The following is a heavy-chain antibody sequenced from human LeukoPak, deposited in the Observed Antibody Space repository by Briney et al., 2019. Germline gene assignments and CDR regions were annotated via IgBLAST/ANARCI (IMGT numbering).Heavy chain of an antibody. CDR2: INWNGGST. CDR3: ARDPPGGYSYGYFAYFDY. V-gene: IGHV3-20*04. CDR1: GFTFDDYD. D-gene: IGHD5-18*01. J-gene: IGHJ4*02. Sequence: GGSLRLSCAASGFTFDDYDMSLVRQAPGKGLEWVSGINWNGGSTGYADSVKGRFTISRDNAKNSLYLQMNSLRAEDTALYYCARDPPGGYSYGYFAYFDYWGQGTLVTVSS.